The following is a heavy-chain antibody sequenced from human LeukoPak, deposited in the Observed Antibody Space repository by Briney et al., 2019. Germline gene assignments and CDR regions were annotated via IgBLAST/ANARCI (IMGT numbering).Heavy chain of an antibody. Sequence: SVKVSCKASGGTFSSYAISWVRQAPGQGLEWMGGIIPIFGTANYAQKFQGRVTIIADESTSTAYMELSSLRSEDTAVYYCAGSGWVVVVPAAMFFWGQGTLVTVSS. CDR1: GGTFSSYA. D-gene: IGHD2-2*01. V-gene: IGHV1-69*13. CDR3: AGSGWVVVVPAAMFF. J-gene: IGHJ4*02. CDR2: IIPIFGTA.